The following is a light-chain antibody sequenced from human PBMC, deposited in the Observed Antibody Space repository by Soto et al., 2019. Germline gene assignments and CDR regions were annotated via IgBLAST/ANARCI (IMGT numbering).Light chain of an antibody. CDR2: GAS. CDR1: QSVASSY. Sequence: ESVLTQSPGTLSLSPGERATLSCRASQSVASSYLAWYQQKPDQAPRLLIYGASNRATGIPDRFSGSGSGTDFTLTISRLESEDFAVYYCQRSGSSPWTFGQGTKVEIK. CDR3: QRSGSSPWT. J-gene: IGKJ1*01. V-gene: IGKV3-20*01.